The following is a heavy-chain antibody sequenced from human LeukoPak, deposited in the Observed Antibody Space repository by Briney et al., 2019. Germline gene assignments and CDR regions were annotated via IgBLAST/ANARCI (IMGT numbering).Heavy chain of an antibody. CDR1: GFTFSSYW. Sequence: GGSLRLSCAASGFTFSSYWMHWVRQAPGKGLVGVSRINSDGRSTSYADSVKGRFTISRDNAKNTLYLQMNSLRAEDTAVYYCTRARWGGLYYFDYWGQGTLVTVSS. J-gene: IGHJ4*02. CDR3: TRARWGGLYYFDY. D-gene: IGHD3-16*01. V-gene: IGHV3-74*01. CDR2: INSDGRST.